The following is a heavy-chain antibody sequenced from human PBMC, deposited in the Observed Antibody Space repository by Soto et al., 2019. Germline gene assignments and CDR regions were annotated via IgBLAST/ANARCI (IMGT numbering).Heavy chain of an antibody. J-gene: IGHJ4*02. D-gene: IGHD3-22*01. V-gene: IGHV5-51*01. CDR3: ARQIYDSDTGPNFQYYFDS. CDR1: GYSFTSYW. CDR2: IYPGVSDT. Sequence: GESLKISCKGSGYSFTSYWIGWVRQMPGKGLEWMGIIYPGVSDTRYSPSFQGQVTISVTKSITTVFLQWSSLRASDTAMYYCARQIYDSDTGPNFQYYFDSWGQGTPVTVSS.